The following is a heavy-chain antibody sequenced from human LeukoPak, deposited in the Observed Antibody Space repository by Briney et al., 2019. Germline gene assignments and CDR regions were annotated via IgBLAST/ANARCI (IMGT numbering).Heavy chain of an antibody. CDR3: ARDEAGSSWATGRHFDY. CDR1: GGSISSGDYY. J-gene: IGHJ4*02. D-gene: IGHD6-13*01. CDR2: IYYSGST. V-gene: IGHV4-30-4*08. Sequence: PSETLSLTCTVSGGSISSGDYYWSWIRQPPGKGLEWIGYIYYSGSTYYNPSLKSRVTISVDTSKTQFSLKLSSVTAADTAVYYCARDEAGSSWATGRHFDYWGQGTLVTVSS.